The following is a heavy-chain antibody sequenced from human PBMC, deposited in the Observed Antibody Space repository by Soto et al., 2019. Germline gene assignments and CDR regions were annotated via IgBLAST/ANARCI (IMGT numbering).Heavy chain of an antibody. CDR3: AKEGPKYSSSGPVDY. CDR1: GFTFSIYA. Sequence: GGSLRLSCAASGFTFSIYAMSWVGQAPGKGLEWVSAISGSGGSTYYADSVKGRFTISRDNSKNTLYLQMNSLRAEDTAVYYCAKEGPKYSSSGPVDYWGQGTLVTVSS. CDR2: ISGSGGST. D-gene: IGHD6-6*01. J-gene: IGHJ4*02. V-gene: IGHV3-23*01.